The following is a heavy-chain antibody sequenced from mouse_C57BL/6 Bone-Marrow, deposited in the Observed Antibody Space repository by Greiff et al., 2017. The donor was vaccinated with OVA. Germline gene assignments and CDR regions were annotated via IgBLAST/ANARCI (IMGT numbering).Heavy chain of an antibody. CDR2: ISGGGGNT. J-gene: IGHJ4*01. Sequence: EVQLVESGGGLVKPGGSLKLSCAASGFTFSSYTMSWVRQTPEQRLEWVATISGGGGNTYYPDSVKGRFTISRDHAKSTLYLQMSSLRSEETALYYCARHVLGRGLGPYAMDYWGQGTSVTVSS. CDR3: ARHVLGRGLGPYAMDY. D-gene: IGHD4-1*01. V-gene: IGHV5-9*01. CDR1: GFTFSSYT.